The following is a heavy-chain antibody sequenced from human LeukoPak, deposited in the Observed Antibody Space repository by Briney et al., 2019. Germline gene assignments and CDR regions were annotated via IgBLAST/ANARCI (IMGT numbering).Heavy chain of an antibody. Sequence: GGSLRLSCAASGFTFSAYHINWVRQAPGKGLEWISYISTTGTTIHYADSVKGRFAISRDNAKSSLYLQMNSLRAEDTAVYYCARGFGRPWGQGTLVTVSS. V-gene: IGHV3-48*01. J-gene: IGHJ5*02. CDR2: ISTTGTTI. D-gene: IGHD3-16*01. CDR3: ARGFGRP. CDR1: GFTFSAYH.